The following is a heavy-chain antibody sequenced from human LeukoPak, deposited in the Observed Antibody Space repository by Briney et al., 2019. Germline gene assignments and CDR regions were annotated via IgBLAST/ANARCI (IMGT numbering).Heavy chain of an antibody. V-gene: IGHV3-23*01. J-gene: IGHJ4*02. CDR3: AKDSGSYSNPYYFDY. Sequence: GGSLRLSCAASGFTFSSYAMSWVRQAPGKGQEWVSAISGSGGSTYYADSVKGRFTISRDNSKNTLYLQMNSLRAEDTAVYYCAKDSGSYSNPYYFDYWGQGTLVTVSS. CDR2: ISGSGGST. D-gene: IGHD1-26*01. CDR1: GFTFSSYA.